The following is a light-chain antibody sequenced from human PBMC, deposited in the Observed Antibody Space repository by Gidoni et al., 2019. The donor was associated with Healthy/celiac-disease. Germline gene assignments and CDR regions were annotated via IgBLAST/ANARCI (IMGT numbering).Light chain of an antibody. Sequence: DIQMTQSPSSLSASVGDRVTITCRASQSISSYLNWYQQKPGKAPKLLIYAASSLQSGVPSRFSGSGSGTDFTLTISSLQPEDFATYYCQQSYSPRHTFGQXTKLEIK. CDR2: AAS. J-gene: IGKJ2*01. CDR1: QSISSY. CDR3: QQSYSPRHT. V-gene: IGKV1-39*01.